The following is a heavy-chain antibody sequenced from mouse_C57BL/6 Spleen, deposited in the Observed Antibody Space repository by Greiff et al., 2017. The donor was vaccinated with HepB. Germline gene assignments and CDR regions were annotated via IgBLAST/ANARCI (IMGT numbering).Heavy chain of an antibody. J-gene: IGHJ2*01. Sequence: VQLKESGPELVKPGASVKMSCKASGYTFTDYNMHWVKQSHGKSLEWIGYINPNNGGTSYNQKFKGKATLTVNKSSSTAYMELRSLTSEASAVYYCARSPYYSNYVNYFDYWGQGTTLTVSS. CDR2: INPNNGGT. CDR1: GYTFTDYN. D-gene: IGHD2-5*01. CDR3: ARSPYYSNYVNYFDY. V-gene: IGHV1-22*01.